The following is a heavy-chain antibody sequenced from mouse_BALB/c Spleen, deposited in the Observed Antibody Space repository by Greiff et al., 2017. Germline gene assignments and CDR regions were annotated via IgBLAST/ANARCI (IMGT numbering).Heavy chain of an antibody. Sequence: VQLVESGPGLVAPSQSLSLTCTVSGFSLTSYGVHWVRQPPGKGLEWLGVIWAGGSTNYNSALMSRLSISKDNSKCHVFLKMNSLQTDDTAMYYWARDSGNYGAMDYWGQGTSVTVSA. V-gene: IGHV2-9*02. CDR2: IWAGGST. J-gene: IGHJ4*01. CDR1: GFSLTSYG. D-gene: IGHD2-1*01. CDR3: ARDSGNYGAMDY.